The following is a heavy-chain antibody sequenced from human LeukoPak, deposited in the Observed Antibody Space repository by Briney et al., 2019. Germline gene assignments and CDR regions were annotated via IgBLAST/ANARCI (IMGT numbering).Heavy chain of an antibody. D-gene: IGHD6-13*01. Sequence: SVKLSCKASGGTFSNYAINWVRHAPGQGLEWMGGIIPIFGTTNYAQKFQGRVTITADESTSTAYMELSNLRSDDTAVYYCARDLSSSWYGWFDPWGQGTLVTVSS. CDR3: ARDLSSSWYGWFDP. V-gene: IGHV1-69*13. CDR2: IIPIFGTT. CDR1: GGTFSNYA. J-gene: IGHJ5*02.